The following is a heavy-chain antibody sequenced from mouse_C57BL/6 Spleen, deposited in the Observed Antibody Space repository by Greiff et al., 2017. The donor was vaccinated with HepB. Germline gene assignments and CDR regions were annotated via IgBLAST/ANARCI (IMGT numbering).Heavy chain of an antibody. CDR2: ISSGSSTI. D-gene: IGHD2-5*01. CDR3: ARPLYSNPFAY. J-gene: IGHJ3*01. Sequence: EVKVVESGGGLVKPGGSLKLSCAASGFTFSDYGMHWVRQAPEKGLEWVAYISSGSSTIYYADTVKGRFTISRDNAKNTLFLQMTSLRSEDTAMYYCARPLYSNPFAYWGQGTLVTVSA. V-gene: IGHV5-17*01. CDR1: GFTFSDYG.